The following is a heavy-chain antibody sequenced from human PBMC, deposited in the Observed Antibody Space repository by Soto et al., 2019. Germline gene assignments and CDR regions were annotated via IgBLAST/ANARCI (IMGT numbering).Heavy chain of an antibody. D-gene: IGHD3-10*01. CDR1: GGSFSGYY. CDR2: INHSGST. CDR3: ARLLGSPSYYYYGMDV. Sequence: PSETLSLTCAVYGGSFSGYYWSWIRQPPGKGLEWIGEINHSGSTYYNPSLKSRVTISVDTSKNQFSLKLSSVTAADTAVYYCARLLGSPSYYYYGMDVWGQGTTVTVSS. J-gene: IGHJ6*02. V-gene: IGHV4-34*01.